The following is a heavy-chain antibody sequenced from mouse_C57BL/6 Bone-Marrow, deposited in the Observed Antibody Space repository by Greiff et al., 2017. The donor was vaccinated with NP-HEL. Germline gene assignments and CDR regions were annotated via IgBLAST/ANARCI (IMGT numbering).Heavy chain of an antibody. V-gene: IGHV1-62-2*01. Sequence: VQLVESGAELVKPGASVKLSCKASGYTFTEYTIHWVKQRSGQGLEWIGWFYPGSGSIKYNEKFKDKATVTADKSSSTVYMELSRLTSEDSAVYFCARHGYYYGSSYAVLYFDYWGQGTTLTVSS. J-gene: IGHJ2*01. CDR3: ARHGYYYGSSYAVLYFDY. CDR1: GYTFTEYT. CDR2: FYPGSGSI. D-gene: IGHD1-1*01.